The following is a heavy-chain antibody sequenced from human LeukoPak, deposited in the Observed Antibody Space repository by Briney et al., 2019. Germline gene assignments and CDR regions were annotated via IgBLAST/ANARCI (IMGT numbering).Heavy chain of an antibody. J-gene: IGHJ4*02. CDR3: ARGGWLQPYFDY. Sequence: ASVKVSCKASGYTFTSYDINWVRQATGQGLEWMGWMNPNSGNTGYAQKFQGRVTITRNTSISTAYMELSRLRSDDTAVYYCARGGWLQPYFDYWGQGTLVTVPS. V-gene: IGHV1-8*03. D-gene: IGHD5-24*01. CDR1: GYTFTSYD. CDR2: MNPNSGNT.